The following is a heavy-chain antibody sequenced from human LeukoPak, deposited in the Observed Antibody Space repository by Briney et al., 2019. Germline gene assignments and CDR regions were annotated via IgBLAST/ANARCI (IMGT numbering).Heavy chain of an antibody. V-gene: IGHV1-24*01. Sequence: ASVKVSCKVSEYTLTELSMHWVRQAPGKGLEWMGGFDPEDGETIYAQKFQGRVTMTEDTSTDTAYMELSSLRSEDTAVYYCATPGITGIPSGYFDLWGRGTLVTVSS. J-gene: IGHJ2*01. CDR3: ATPGITGIPSGYFDL. CDR2: FDPEDGET. D-gene: IGHD1-20*01. CDR1: EYTLTELS.